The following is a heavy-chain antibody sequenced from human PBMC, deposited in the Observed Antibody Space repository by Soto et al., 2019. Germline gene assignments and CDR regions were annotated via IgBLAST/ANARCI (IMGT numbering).Heavy chain of an antibody. J-gene: IGHJ4*02. D-gene: IGHD3-22*01. Sequence: KTSETLSPTCTVSGGSISSSSYYWGWIRQPPGKGLEWIATIYYSGSTYYNPSLKSRVTISVDTSTNQFSLWLNSVTAADTAVYFCARHLDYYDSSSYFDYWGQGTLVTVSS. CDR2: IYYSGST. V-gene: IGHV4-39*01. CDR1: GGSISSSSYY. CDR3: ARHLDYYDSSSYFDY.